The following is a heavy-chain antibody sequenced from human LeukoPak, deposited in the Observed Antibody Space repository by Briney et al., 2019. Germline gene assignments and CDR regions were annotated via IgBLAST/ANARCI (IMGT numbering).Heavy chain of an antibody. V-gene: IGHV1-69*01. CDR2: IIPIFGTA. D-gene: IGHD5-18*01. CDR3: ARAGYSYFHYFDY. J-gene: IGHJ4*02. Sequence: EASVKVSCKASGGTFSSYAISWVRQAPGQGLEWMGGIIPIFGTANYAQKFQGRVTITADESTSTAYMELSSLRSEDTAVYYCARAGYSYFHYFDYWGQGTLVTVSS. CDR1: GGTFSSYA.